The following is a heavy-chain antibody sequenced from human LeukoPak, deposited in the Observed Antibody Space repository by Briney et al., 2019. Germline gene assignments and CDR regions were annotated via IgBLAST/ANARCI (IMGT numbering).Heavy chain of an antibody. D-gene: IGHD3-10*01. CDR2: INPYNGNR. J-gene: IGHJ4*02. CDR3: ARFQASEFRGFDH. Sequence: ASVTVSCKASGYTFSSYTMNWVRQAPGQGLEWMGWINPYNGNRYYAKKFQGRFNMTTDTSTSTVYLELQTLTSDDTAIYYCARFQASEFRGFDHWGQGTLITVSS. CDR1: GYTFSSYT. V-gene: IGHV1-18*01.